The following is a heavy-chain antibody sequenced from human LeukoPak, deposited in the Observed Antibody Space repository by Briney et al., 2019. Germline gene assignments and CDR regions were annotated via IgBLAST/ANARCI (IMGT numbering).Heavy chain of an antibody. J-gene: IGHJ4*02. CDR1: GGSISSGSYY. V-gene: IGHV4-61*02. CDR2: IYTSGST. CDR3: ARGRRYYDILTGYNHGGSFDY. D-gene: IGHD3-9*01. Sequence: SETLSLTCTVSGGSISSGSYYWSWARQPAGKGLEWIGRIYTSGSTNYNPSLKSRVTISVDTSKNQFSLKLSSVTAADTAVYYCARGRRYYDILTGYNHGGSFDYWGQGTLVTVSS.